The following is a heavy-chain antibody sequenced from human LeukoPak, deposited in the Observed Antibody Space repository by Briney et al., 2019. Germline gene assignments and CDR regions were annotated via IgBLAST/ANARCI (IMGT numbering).Heavy chain of an antibody. D-gene: IGHD4-23*01. V-gene: IGHV3-48*01. CDR2: ISTAITTT. CDR1: GFPFSNNP. Sequence: QPGGSLRLSCVVSGFPFSNNPMNWVRQAPGKGLEWVSYISTAITTTYYAESVKGRFTISRDNAKNSLYLQMNSLRVEDTAVYYCARDGGKGHEIDYWGQGTLVTVSS. CDR3: ARDGGKGHEIDY. J-gene: IGHJ4*02.